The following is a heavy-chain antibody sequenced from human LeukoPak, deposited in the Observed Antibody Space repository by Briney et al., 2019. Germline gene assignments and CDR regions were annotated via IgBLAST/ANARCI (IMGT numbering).Heavy chain of an antibody. V-gene: IGHV4-61*02. J-gene: IGHJ2*01. CDR1: GGSISSGSYY. CDR2: IYTSGST. CDR3: ARSLTIFGVGSWYFDL. D-gene: IGHD3-3*01. Sequence: SETLSLTCTVSGGSISSGSYYWSWIRQPAGKGQEWIGRIYTSGSTNYNPSLKSRVTISVDTSKNQFSLKLSSVTAADTAVYYCARSLTIFGVGSWYFDLWGRGTLVTVSS.